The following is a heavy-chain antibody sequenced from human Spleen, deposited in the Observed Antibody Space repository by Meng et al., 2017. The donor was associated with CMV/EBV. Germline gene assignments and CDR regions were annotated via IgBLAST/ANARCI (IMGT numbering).Heavy chain of an antibody. CDR2: SSYDGSNQ. Sequence: GGSLRLSCAASGFTFNRYAMHWVRQAPGKGLQWVATSSYDGSNQYYADSVKGRFSISRDKSRLFLRMDTLRPEDSGVYHCARSTYYGSGSHYDYWYGMDVWGQGTTVTVSS. V-gene: IGHV3-30*04. J-gene: IGHJ6*02. CDR3: ARSTYYGSGSHYDYWYGMDV. CDR1: GFTFNRYA. D-gene: IGHD3-10*01.